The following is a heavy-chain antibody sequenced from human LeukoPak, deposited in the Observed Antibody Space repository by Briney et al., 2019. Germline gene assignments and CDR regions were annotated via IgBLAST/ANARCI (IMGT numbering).Heavy chain of an antibody. CDR3: ARVGGAYYDSSGYYNWFDP. Sequence: GGSLRLSCAASGFTFSSYEMNWVRQAPGKGLEWVSYISSSGSTIYYADSVKGRFTISRDNAKNSLYLQMNSLRAEDTAVYYCARVGGAYYDSSGYYNWFDPWGQGTLVTVSS. J-gene: IGHJ5*02. CDR1: GFTFSSYE. V-gene: IGHV3-48*03. CDR2: ISSSGSTI. D-gene: IGHD3-22*01.